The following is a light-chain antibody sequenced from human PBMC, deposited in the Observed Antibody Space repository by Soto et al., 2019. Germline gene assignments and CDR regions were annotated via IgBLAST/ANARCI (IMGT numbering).Light chain of an antibody. J-gene: IGKJ1*01. CDR2: DAS. CDR1: QSVNTN. CDR3: QQYNNWAGWT. Sequence: EIVLTQSPGTLSASPGERAPLSCRASQSVNTNLAWYQQKPGQAPRLLIYDASTRATGIPASFSGSGSGTEFTLTISSLQSEDFAVYYCQQYNNWAGWTFGQGTKVDIK. V-gene: IGKV3-15*01.